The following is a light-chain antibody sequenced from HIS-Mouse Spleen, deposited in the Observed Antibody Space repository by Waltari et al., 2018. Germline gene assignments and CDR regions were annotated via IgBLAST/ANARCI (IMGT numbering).Light chain of an antibody. J-gene: IGLJ2*01. CDR1: SLRCYY. CDR2: GKT. Sequence: SVALVQTVLITGQGDSLRCYYASRYQQKPGPAPGLFLYGKTNRPSGIPDRFSGSSSGNTASLTITGAQAEDEADYYCNSRDSSGNHLVFGGGTKLTVL. V-gene: IGLV3-19*01. CDR3: NSRDSSGNHLV.